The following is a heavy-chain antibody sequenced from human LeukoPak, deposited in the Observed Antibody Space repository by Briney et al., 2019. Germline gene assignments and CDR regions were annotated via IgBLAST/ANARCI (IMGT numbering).Heavy chain of an antibody. J-gene: IGHJ4*02. Sequence: PSETPSLTCTVSGASVSGDPYYWGWIRQPPGKGLEWIGNIYYSGSTYYNASLQSRVTISIETSKNQFSLRLNSVTAADTAMYYCAKSGGYGLIDYWGQGTLVTVSS. D-gene: IGHD1-26*01. V-gene: IGHV4-39*05. CDR2: IYYSGST. CDR3: AKSGGYGLIDY. CDR1: GASVSGDPYY.